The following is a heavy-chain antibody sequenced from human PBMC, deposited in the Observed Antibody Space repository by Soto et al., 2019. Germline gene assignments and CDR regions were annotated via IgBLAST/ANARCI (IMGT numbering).Heavy chain of an antibody. CDR1: GDRFTSFW. Sequence: PXEFLKISFKAVGDRFTSFWIGWVRQILGKGLEWMGIIYPGDSEARYGPSFQGQVTISADESINTAYLQWNNLKASDSAIYFCARHGYSSSWYPDHWGQGTLVTVTS. D-gene: IGHD2-2*03. CDR2: IYPGDSEA. V-gene: IGHV5-51*01. CDR3: ARHGYSSSWYPDH. J-gene: IGHJ4*02.